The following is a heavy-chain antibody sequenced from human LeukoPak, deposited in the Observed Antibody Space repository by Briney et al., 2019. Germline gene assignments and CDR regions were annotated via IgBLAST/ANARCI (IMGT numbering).Heavy chain of an antibody. D-gene: IGHD2-15*01. V-gene: IGHV1-8*02. Sequence: ASVKVSCKASGYTFTGYYMHWVRQATGQGLEWMGWMNPNSGNTGYAQKFQGRVTMTRNTSISTAYMELSSLRSEDTAVYYCARGPRGGRGYWGQGTLVTVSS. CDR3: ARGPRGGRGY. CDR1: GYTFTGYY. CDR2: MNPNSGNT. J-gene: IGHJ4*02.